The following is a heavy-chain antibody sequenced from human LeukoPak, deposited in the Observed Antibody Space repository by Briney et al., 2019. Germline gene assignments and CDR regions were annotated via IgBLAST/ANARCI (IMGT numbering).Heavy chain of an antibody. Sequence: PGGSLRLSCEASGFIFTNFWMGWVRQAPGKGLEWVANIRQDGSDKYYVDSVKGRFTISRDNAQNLVFLQMTGLRAEDTAVYYCARGGRGSGSYLSEYWGQGTLVTASS. V-gene: IGHV3-7*01. CDR2: IRQDGSDK. CDR1: GFIFTNFW. D-gene: IGHD3-10*01. CDR3: ARGGRGSGSYLSEY. J-gene: IGHJ4*02.